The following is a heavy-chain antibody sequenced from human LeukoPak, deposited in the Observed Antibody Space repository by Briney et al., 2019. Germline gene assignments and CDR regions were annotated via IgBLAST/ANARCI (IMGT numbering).Heavy chain of an antibody. D-gene: IGHD1-1*01. J-gene: IGHJ6*03. CDR3: ARDPPNNNWYHVTSYYYYMDV. V-gene: IGHV1-2*02. CDR1: GYTFTGYY. Sequence: ASVKVSCKASGYTFTGYYMHWVRQAPGQGLGWMGWINPNSGVTNYAQKFQGRVTMTRDTSIRTVYMELSSLISDDTAVYYCARDPPNNNWYHVTSYYYYMDVWGKGTTVTVSS. CDR2: INPNSGVT.